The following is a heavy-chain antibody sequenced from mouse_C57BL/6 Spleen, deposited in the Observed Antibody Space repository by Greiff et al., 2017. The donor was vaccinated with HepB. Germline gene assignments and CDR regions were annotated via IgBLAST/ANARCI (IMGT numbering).Heavy chain of an antibody. J-gene: IGHJ3*01. D-gene: IGHD1-1*01. CDR3: ARRDYGSSNFAY. V-gene: IGHV1-42*01. CDR1: GYSFTGYY. Sequence: EVQLQESGPELVKPGASVKISCKASGYSFTGYYMNWVKQSPEKSLEWIGEINPSTGGTTYNQKFKAKATLTVDKSSSTAYMQLKSLTSEDSAVYYCARRDYGSSNFAYWGQGTLVTVSA. CDR2: INPSTGGT.